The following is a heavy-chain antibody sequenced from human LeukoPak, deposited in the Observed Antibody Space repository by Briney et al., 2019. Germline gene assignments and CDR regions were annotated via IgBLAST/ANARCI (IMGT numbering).Heavy chain of an antibody. CDR3: ARDTGAVAGPYGMDV. Sequence: PGRSLRLSCAASGFTFSSYAMHWVRQAPGKGLEWVAVISYDGSNKYYADSVKGRFTISRDNSKNTLYLQMNSLRAEDTAVYYCARDTGAVAGPYGMDVWGKGTTVTVSS. J-gene: IGHJ6*04. V-gene: IGHV3-30*04. CDR2: ISYDGSNK. D-gene: IGHD6-19*01. CDR1: GFTFSSYA.